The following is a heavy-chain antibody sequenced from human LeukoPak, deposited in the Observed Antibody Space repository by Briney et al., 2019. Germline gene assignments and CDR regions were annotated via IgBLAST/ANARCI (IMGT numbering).Heavy chain of an antibody. D-gene: IGHD3-3*01. J-gene: IGHJ4*02. V-gene: IGHV3-23*01. CDR1: GFTFSSYA. CDR3: AKGGRITIFGVVIVYFDY. CDR2: ISGSGGST. Sequence: GGSLRLSCAASGFTFSSYAMGWVRQAPGKGLEWVSAISGSGGSTYYADSVKGRFTISRDNSKNTLYLQMNSLRAEDTAVYYCAKGGRITIFGVVIVYFDYWGQGTLVTVSS.